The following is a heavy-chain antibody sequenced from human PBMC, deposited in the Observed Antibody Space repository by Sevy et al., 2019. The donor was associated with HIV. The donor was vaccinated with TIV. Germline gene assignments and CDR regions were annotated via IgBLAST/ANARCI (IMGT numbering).Heavy chain of an antibody. CDR3: SRGFDTPRGFDP. J-gene: IGHJ5*02. CDR2: IYHSGSI. CDR1: GGSISSSNW. Sequence: SETLSLTCGVSGGSISSSNWWHWVRQPPGKGLEWIGEIYHSGSINYNPSLKSRVTISVDNSKNQFSLKLNSVTAADTAVYYCSRGFDTPRGFDPWGQGTLVTVSS. D-gene: IGHD3-10*01. V-gene: IGHV4-4*02.